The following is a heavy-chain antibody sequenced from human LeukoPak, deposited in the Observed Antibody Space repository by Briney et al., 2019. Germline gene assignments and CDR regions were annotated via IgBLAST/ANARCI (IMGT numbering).Heavy chain of an antibody. V-gene: IGHV4-39*01. CDR3: ARQMNTVTADY. D-gene: IGHD4-17*01. Sequence: SGTLSLTCTVSGGSISSSSYFWGWIRQPPGKGLEWIGSIFYSGSTYYNPSLNSRVTISIDTSKNQFSLRLSSVTAADTAVYYCARQMNTVTADYWGQGTLVTVSS. J-gene: IGHJ4*02. CDR1: GGSISSSSYF. CDR2: IFYSGST.